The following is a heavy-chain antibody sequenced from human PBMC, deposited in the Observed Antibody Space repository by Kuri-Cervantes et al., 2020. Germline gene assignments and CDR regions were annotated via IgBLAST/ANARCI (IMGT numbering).Heavy chain of an antibody. J-gene: IGHJ4*02. CDR2: IKQDGSEK. V-gene: IGHV3-7*03. D-gene: IGHD6-19*01. CDR3: VRGVPVAGIWYFDY. CDR1: GFTFSSYW. Sequence: ETLSLTCAASGFTFSSYWMSWVRQAPGKGLEWVANIKQDGSEKYYVDSVKGRLTISRDNAKNSLYLQVNSLRAEDMTVYYCVRGVPVAGIWYFDYWGQGTLVTVSS.